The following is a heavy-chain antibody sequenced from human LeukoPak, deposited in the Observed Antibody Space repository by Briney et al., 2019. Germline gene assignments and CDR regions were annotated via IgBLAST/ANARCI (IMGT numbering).Heavy chain of an antibody. V-gene: IGHV1-2*02. CDR1: GYSFNDYY. Sequence: GASVKVSCKASGYSFNDYYMHWVRQAPGQGLEWMGWINPKSGGTNYAQKFQDRVTMTTDTSISTAHMELSRLTSDDTAVYYCAPATMTFDYWGQGTLVTVSS. CDR3: APATMTFDY. CDR2: INPKSGGT. J-gene: IGHJ4*02. D-gene: IGHD5-24*01.